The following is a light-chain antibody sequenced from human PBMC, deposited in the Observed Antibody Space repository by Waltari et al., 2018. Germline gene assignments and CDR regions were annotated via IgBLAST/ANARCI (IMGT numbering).Light chain of an antibody. Sequence: DIQMTQYPSSLSASVGDIVTVTCQASQDIYNYLSWYQQKPGEAPKLLIYHASTLETGVPSRFSGSGSGTDFTFTISSLQPEDIGTYYCQHYRTFGQGTKVEIK. V-gene: IGKV1-33*01. CDR1: QDIYNY. J-gene: IGKJ1*01. CDR2: HAS. CDR3: QHYRT.